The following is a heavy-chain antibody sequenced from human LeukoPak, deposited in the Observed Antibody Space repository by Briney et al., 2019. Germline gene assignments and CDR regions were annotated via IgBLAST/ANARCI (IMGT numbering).Heavy chain of an antibody. Sequence: PGGSLRLSCAASGFTFSSYSMNWVRQAPGKGLEWVSYISSSSSTIYYADSVKGRFTISRDNAKNSLYLQMDSLRAEDTVVYYCAKVVHRDGFIVVVTLGAFDIWGQGTMVTVSS. D-gene: IGHD3-22*01. CDR2: ISSSSSTI. J-gene: IGHJ3*02. V-gene: IGHV3-48*01. CDR3: AKVVHRDGFIVVVTLGAFDI. CDR1: GFTFSSYS.